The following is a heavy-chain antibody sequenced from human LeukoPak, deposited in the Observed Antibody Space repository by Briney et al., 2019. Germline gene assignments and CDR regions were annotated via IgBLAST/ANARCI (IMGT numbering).Heavy chain of an antibody. Sequence: PGGSLRLSCVGSGFTISNYWMHWVRQAPGTGLVWVSRIHPDGSITTYADSVKGRFTISRDNAKSTLYLQMNSLRAEDTAVYYCAPQQTYSPYNWFDPWGQGTLVTVSS. D-gene: IGHD5-12*01. J-gene: IGHJ5*02. CDR2: IHPDGSIT. V-gene: IGHV3-74*03. CDR3: APQQTYSPYNWFDP. CDR1: GFTISNYW.